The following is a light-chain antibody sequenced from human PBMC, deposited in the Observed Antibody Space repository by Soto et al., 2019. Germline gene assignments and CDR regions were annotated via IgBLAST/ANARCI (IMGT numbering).Light chain of an antibody. V-gene: IGKV1-39*01. CDR2: AAS. CDR3: QKYYNSVLT. CDR1: QSIRNF. Sequence: DIQMTQSPSSLSASLGDRVTITCRASQSIRNFLNWVQHKPGNAPKVLISAASTLQSEVPPRFSGRESVTDFTLTISSRQPEDSASYYCQKYYNSVLTFGGGTKVEIK. J-gene: IGKJ4*01.